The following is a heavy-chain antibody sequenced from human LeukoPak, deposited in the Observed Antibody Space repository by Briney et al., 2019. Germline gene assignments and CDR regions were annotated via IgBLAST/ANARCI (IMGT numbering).Heavy chain of an antibody. V-gene: IGHV3-7*01. J-gene: IGHJ3*02. CDR3: AKDDNSLLGAFDI. Sequence: PGGSLRLSCLASGFTFSSYWMNWVRQAPGKGLEWVANIKEDGSEINYMNSVNGRFTISRDNSKNTLYLQMNSLRAEDTAVYYCAKDDNSLLGAFDIWGQGTMVTVSS. CDR1: GFTFSSYW. CDR2: IKEDGSEI. D-gene: IGHD2/OR15-2a*01.